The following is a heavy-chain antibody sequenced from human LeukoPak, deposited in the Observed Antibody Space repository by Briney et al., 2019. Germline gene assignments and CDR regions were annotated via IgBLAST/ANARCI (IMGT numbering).Heavy chain of an antibody. Sequence: PGGSLRLSCAASGFIFSSYGMNWVRQAPGKGLEWVSYISSGSSTVYYADSVKGRFTVSRDNSKNTLYLQMNSLRAEDTAVYYCAKDGGLWVSAHWGDSWGRGTLVTVSS. CDR1: GFIFSSYG. J-gene: IGHJ4*02. D-gene: IGHD7-27*01. CDR3: AKDGGLWVSAHWGDS. CDR2: ISSGSSTV. V-gene: IGHV3-48*01.